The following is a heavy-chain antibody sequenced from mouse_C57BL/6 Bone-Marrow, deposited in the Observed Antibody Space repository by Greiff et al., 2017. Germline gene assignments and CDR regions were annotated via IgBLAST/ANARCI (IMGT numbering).Heavy chain of an antibody. CDR1: GYTFTSYW. D-gene: IGHD2-1*01. J-gene: IGHJ4*01. V-gene: IGHV1-5*01. CDR3: TRILYYFFMDY. Sequence: EVQLQQSGTVLARPGASVQMSCKTSGYTFTSYWMHWVKQRPGPCLEWIGAIYPGNSDTSYNQKFKGKAKLTAVTSASTAYMELSSLTNEDSAVYYCTRILYYFFMDYWGQGTSVTVSS. CDR2: IYPGNSDT.